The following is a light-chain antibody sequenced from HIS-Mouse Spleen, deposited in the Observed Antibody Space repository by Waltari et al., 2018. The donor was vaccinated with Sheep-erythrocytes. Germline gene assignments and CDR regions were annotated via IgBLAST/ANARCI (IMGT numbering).Light chain of an antibody. Sequence: SYVLTQPPSVSVAPGKTARITCGGNNIGRKSMHWYQQKPGQAPVLVVYDDGDRPSGIPERFSGYNSGNTATLTISRVEAGDEADYYCQVWDSSSDHGVFGGGTKLTVL. V-gene: IGLV3-21*03. CDR1: NIGRKS. J-gene: IGLJ2*01. CDR3: QVWDSSSDHGV. CDR2: DDG.